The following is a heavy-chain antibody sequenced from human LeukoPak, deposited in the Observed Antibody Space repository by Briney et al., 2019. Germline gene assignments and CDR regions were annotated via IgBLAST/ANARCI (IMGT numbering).Heavy chain of an antibody. J-gene: IGHJ5*02. CDR1: GGSISSSSYY. V-gene: IGHV4-39*01. CDR3: ARVPAAMEGWFDP. D-gene: IGHD2-2*01. CDR2: IYYSGST. Sequence: SETLSLTCTVSGGSISSSSYYWGWIRQPPGKGLEWIGSIYYSGSTYYNPSLKSRVTISVDTSKNQFSPKLSSVTAADTAVYYCARVPAAMEGWFDPWGQGTLVTVSS.